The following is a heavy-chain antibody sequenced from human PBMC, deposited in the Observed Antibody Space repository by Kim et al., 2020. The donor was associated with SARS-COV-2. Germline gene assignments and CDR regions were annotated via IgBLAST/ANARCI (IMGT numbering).Heavy chain of an antibody. J-gene: IGHJ6*02. CDR2: IYTSGST. V-gene: IGHV4-61*02. CDR1: GGSISSGSYY. Sequence: SETLSLTCTVSGGSISSGSYYWSWIRQPAGKGLEWIGRIYTSGSTNYNPSLKSRVTISVDTSKNQFSLKLSSVTAADTAVYYCARGSPARYYYYGMDVWGQGTTVTVSS. CDR3: ARGSPARYYYYGMDV.